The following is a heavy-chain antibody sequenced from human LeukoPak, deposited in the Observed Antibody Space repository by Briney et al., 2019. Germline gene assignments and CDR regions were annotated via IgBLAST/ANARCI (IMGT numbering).Heavy chain of an antibody. CDR3: ATSRTISESWFDP. CDR1: GYTFTSYY. J-gene: IGHJ5*02. V-gene: IGHV1-46*01. CDR2: INPSGGST. D-gene: IGHD3-3*01. Sequence: ASVKVSCKASGYTFTSYYMHWARQAPGQGLEWMGIINPSGGSTSYAQKFQGRVTMTRDTSTSTVYMELSSLRSEDTAVYYCATSRTISESWFDPWGQGTLVTVSS.